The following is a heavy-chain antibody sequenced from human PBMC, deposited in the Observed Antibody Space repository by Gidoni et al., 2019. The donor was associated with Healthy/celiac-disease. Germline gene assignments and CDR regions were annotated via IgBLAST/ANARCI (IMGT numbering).Heavy chain of an antibody. CDR2: IYHSGST. CDR1: GYSISSGYY. V-gene: IGHV4-38-2*02. D-gene: IGHD1-26*01. Sequence: QVQLQESGPGLVKPSETLSLTCTVSGYSISSGYYWGWIRQPPGKGLEWIGSIYHSGSTSYNPSLKSRVTISVDTSKNQFSLKLSSVTAADTAVYYCARWDISNSAEGNWFDPWGQGTLVTVSS. J-gene: IGHJ5*02. CDR3: ARWDISNSAEGNWFDP.